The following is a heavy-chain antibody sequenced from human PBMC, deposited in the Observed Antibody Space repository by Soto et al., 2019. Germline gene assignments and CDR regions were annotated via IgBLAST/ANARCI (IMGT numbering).Heavy chain of an antibody. J-gene: IGHJ6*02. V-gene: IGHV1-18*01. CDR1: GYTFSSYA. Sequence: ASVKVSCKASGYTFSSYAISWVRQAPGQGLEWLGWISPYNDDTKYAQKLQGRVFMTTDTPTKTAHLDLRSLRSDDTAVYYCARGGYYDSSGSREYHYYGMDVWGQGTTVTVSS. D-gene: IGHD3-22*01. CDR2: ISPYNDDT. CDR3: ARGGYYDSSGSREYHYYGMDV.